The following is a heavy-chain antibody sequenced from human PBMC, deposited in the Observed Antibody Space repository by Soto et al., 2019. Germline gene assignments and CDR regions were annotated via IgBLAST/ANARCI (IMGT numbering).Heavy chain of an antibody. CDR3: ARGNDVQPLDY. V-gene: IGHV4-31*03. J-gene: IGHJ4*02. CDR2: IYYSGST. D-gene: IGHD2-2*01. CDR1: GGSISSGGYY. Sequence: QVQLQESGPGLVKPSQTLSLTCTVSGGSISSGGYYWSWIRQHPGKGLEWIGYIYYSGSTYYNTSPTIGFTISVDTSKNQFSLKLISMNAADTAVYYCARGNDVQPLDYWGQGTLVTVSS.